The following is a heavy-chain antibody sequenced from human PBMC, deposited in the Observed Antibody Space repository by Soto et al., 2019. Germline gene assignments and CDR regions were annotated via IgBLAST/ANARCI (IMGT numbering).Heavy chain of an antibody. CDR1: GGSISSYY. V-gene: IGHV4-4*07. CDR3: AREGRGYCSGGSCYSTYYFDY. Sequence: ETLSLTCTVSGGSISSYYWSWIRQPAGKGLEWIGRIYTSGSTNYNPSLKSRVTMSVDTSKNQFSLKLSSVTAADTAVYYCAREGRGYCSGGSCYSTYYFDYWGQGTLVTV. CDR2: IYTSGST. D-gene: IGHD2-15*01. J-gene: IGHJ4*02.